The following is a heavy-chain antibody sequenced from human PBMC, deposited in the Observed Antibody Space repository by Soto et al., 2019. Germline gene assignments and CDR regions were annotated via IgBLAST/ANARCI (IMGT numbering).Heavy chain of an antibody. V-gene: IGHV4-34*09. CDR1: GGSFSGYY. CDR3: ASCYDSSGYPCAPVDY. D-gene: IGHD3-22*01. Sequence: SETLSLTCAVYGGSFSGYYWSWIRQPPGKGLEWIGEINHSGSTNYNPSLKSRVTISVDTSKNQFSLKLSSVTAADTAVYYCASCYDSSGYPCAPVDYWGQGTLVTVS. J-gene: IGHJ4*02. CDR2: INHSGST.